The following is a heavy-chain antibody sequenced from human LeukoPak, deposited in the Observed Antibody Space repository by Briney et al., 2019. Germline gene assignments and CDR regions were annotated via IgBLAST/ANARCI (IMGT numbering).Heavy chain of an antibody. CDR2: IGGDGGRT. V-gene: IGHV3-23*01. Sequence: GGSLRLSCAASGFTFSNYGMNWVRQAPVKGLEWVSSIGGDGGRTYYADSVKGRFTISRDNSKSTLYLQMNSLRAEDTAVYYCAKGEDTAMVMYYYYGMDVWGQGTTVTVSS. J-gene: IGHJ6*02. CDR3: AKGEDTAMVMYYYYGMDV. D-gene: IGHD5-18*01. CDR1: GFTFSNYG.